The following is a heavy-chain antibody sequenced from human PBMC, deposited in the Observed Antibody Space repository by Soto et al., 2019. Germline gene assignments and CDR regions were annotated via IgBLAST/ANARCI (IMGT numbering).Heavy chain of an antibody. CDR1: GFTFSSYA. CDR2: ISGSGGST. Sequence: GSLRLSCAASGFTFSSYAMSWVRQAPGKGLEWVSAISGSGGSTYYADSVKGRFTISRDNSKNTLYLQMNSLRAEDTAVYYCTYYYDRDYYGMDVWGQGTTVTVSS. CDR3: TYYYDRDYYGMDV. J-gene: IGHJ6*02. V-gene: IGHV3-23*01. D-gene: IGHD3-22*01.